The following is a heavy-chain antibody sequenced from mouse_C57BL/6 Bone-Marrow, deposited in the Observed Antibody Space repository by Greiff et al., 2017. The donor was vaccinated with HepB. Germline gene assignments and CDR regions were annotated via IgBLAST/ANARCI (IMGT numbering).Heavy chain of an antibody. V-gene: IGHV2-2*01. D-gene: IGHD2-5*01. CDR2: IWSGGST. CDR1: GFSLTSYG. Sequence: VKLMESGPGLVQPSQSLSITCTVSGFSLTSYGVHWVRQSPGKGLEWLGVIWSGGSTDYNAAFISRLSISKDNSKSQVFFKMNSLQADDTAIYYCARNYSNYGGYYAMDYWGQGTSVTVSS. J-gene: IGHJ4*01. CDR3: ARNYSNYGGYYAMDY.